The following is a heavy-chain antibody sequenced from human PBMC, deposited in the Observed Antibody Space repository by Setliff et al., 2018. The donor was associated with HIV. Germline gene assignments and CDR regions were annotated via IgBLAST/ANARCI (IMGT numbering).Heavy chain of an antibody. D-gene: IGHD2-15*01. CDR2: IYYSGNT. J-gene: IGHJ4*02. CDR1: GGSISSSSYY. CDR3: ARATATWLVDN. V-gene: IGHV4-39*07. Sequence: SETLSLTCTVSGGSISSSSYYWGWIRQPPGKGLEWIGSIYYSGNTYYNPSLKSRVTISVDTSKNQFSLKLSSVTTADTAVYYCARATATWLVDNWGQGTLVTVS.